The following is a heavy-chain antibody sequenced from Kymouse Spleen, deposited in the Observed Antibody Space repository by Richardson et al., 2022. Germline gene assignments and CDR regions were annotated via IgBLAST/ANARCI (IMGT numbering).Heavy chain of an antibody. Sequence: EVQLVESGGGLVQPGRSLRLSCAASGFTFDDYAMHWVRQAPGKGLEWVSGISWNSGSIGYADSVKGRFTISRDNAKNSLYLQMNSLRAEDTALYYCAKDKGDTAMVTGFDYWGQGTLVTVSS. V-gene: IGHV3-9*01. CDR1: GFTFDDYA. J-gene: IGHJ4*02. CDR2: ISWNSGSI. CDR3: AKDKGDTAMVTGFDY. D-gene: IGHD5-18,IGHD5-18*01.